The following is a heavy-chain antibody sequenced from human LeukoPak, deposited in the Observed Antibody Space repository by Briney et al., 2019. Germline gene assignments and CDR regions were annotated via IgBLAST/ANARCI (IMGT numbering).Heavy chain of an antibody. CDR3: AGHHPRNTVDF. V-gene: IGHV4-59*08. D-gene: IGHD2-8*02. J-gene: IGHJ4*02. CDR1: GGSISSYY. Sequence: SETPSLTCTVSGGSISSYYWSWIRQPPGKGLEWIAYISDIGSINYNPSLKSRVTISLDTSKNQFSLKLSSVAAADTAVYYCAGHHPRNTVDFWGQGTLVTVSS. CDR2: ISDIGSI.